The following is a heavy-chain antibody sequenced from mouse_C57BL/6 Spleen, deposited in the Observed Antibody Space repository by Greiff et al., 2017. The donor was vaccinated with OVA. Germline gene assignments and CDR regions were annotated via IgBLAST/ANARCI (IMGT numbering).Heavy chain of an antibody. CDR2: ISLKSDNYAT. V-gene: IGHV6-3*01. D-gene: IGHD2-1*01. J-gene: IGHJ4*01. Sequence: EVKLMESGGGLVQPGGSMKLSCVASGFTFSNYWMNWVRQSPEKGLEWVAQISLKSDNYATNYEEYGKGRFTISRDDSKSSVYQQMNNLRAVDTCIYYCIGNVYAMDYWGQGTSVTVSS. CDR3: IGNVYAMDY. CDR1: GFTFSNYW.